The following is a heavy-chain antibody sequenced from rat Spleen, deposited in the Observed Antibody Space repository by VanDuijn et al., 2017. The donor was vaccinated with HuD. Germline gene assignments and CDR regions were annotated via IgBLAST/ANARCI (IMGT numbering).Heavy chain of an antibody. CDR1: GFSLTNYN. CDR2: IWNTGGT. D-gene: IGHD4-3*01. J-gene: IGHJ2*01. Sequence: QVQLKESGPGLVQPSQTLSLSCTVAGFSLTNYNVHWVRQPPGKGLEWMGVIWNTGGTRYNSALKSRWSISKETSKSQVFLKMDSLQTEDTATYYCARDWSYNSGFDYWGQGVMVTVSS. V-gene: IGHV2-41*01. CDR3: ARDWSYNSGFDY.